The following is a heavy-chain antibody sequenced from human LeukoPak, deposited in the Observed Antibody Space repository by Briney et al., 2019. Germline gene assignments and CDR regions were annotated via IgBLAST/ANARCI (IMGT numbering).Heavy chain of an antibody. J-gene: IGHJ4*02. CDR3: ARVFGYSYGYRFDY. Sequence: PSETLSLTXAVYGGSFSGYYWSSIRQPPGKGLEWLGEINHSGSTNYNPSLKSRVTISVDTSKNQFSLKLSSVTAADTAVYYCARVFGYSYGYRFDYWGQGTLVTVSS. D-gene: IGHD5-18*01. CDR2: INHSGST. V-gene: IGHV4-34*01. CDR1: GGSFSGYY.